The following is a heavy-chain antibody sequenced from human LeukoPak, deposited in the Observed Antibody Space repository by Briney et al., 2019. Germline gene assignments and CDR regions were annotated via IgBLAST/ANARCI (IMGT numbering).Heavy chain of an antibody. Sequence: GESLRLSCAGSGFSFSSHWLHWVRQVPGKGLEWVALINGDGIAINCADSVKGRFTISRDNAKNTVYLQMNSLRVEDTAVFYCARGGSPFYWGRGTPVTVSS. D-gene: IGHD3-10*01. J-gene: IGHJ4*02. CDR1: GFSFSSHW. V-gene: IGHV3-74*01. CDR3: ARGGSPFY. CDR2: INGDGIAI.